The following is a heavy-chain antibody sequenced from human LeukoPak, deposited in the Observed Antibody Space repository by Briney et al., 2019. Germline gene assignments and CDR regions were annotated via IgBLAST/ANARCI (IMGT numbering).Heavy chain of an antibody. V-gene: IGHV3-21*01. CDR1: GFTFSSYS. CDR3: ARGVVVPAATFFDY. Sequence: GGSRRLSCAASGFTFSSYSMNWVRQAPGKGLEWVSSISSSSSYIYYADSVKGRFTISRDNAKNSLYLQMYSLRAEDTAVYYCARGVVVPAATFFDYWGQGTLVTVSS. D-gene: IGHD2-2*01. J-gene: IGHJ4*02. CDR2: ISSSSSYI.